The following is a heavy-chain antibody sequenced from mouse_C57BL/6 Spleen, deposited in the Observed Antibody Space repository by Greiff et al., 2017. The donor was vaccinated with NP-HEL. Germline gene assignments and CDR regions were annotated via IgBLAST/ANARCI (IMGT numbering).Heavy chain of an antibody. J-gene: IGHJ3*01. CDR1: GFTFSSYA. Sequence: EVKLEESGGGLVKPGGSLKLSCAASGFTFSSYAMSWVRQTPEKRLEWVATISDGGSYTYYPDNVKGRFTISRDNAKNNLYLQMSHLKSEDTAMYYCARDGQAYYSNYFAYWGQGTLVTVSA. CDR2: ISDGGSYT. V-gene: IGHV5-4*01. D-gene: IGHD2-5*01. CDR3: ARDGQAYYSNYFAY.